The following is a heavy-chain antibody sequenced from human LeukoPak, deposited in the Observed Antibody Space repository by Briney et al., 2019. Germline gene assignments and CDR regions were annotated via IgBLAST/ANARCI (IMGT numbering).Heavy chain of an antibody. V-gene: IGHV4-31*03. J-gene: IGHJ4*02. D-gene: IGHD4-23*01. CDR3: ARAQTYMTTVVRYYFDY. CDR2: IYYSGST. CDR1: GGSISSGGYY. Sequence: SETLSLTCTVSGGSISSGGYYWSWIRQHPGKGLEWIAYIYYSGSTYYNPSLKSRVTISVDTSKNQFSLKLSSVTAADTAVYYCARAQTYMTTVVRYYFDYWGQGTLVTVSS.